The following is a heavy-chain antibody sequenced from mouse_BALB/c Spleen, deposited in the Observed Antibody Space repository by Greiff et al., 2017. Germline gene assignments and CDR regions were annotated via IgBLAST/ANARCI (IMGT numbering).Heavy chain of an antibody. V-gene: IGHV5-6-4*01. D-gene: IGHD2-14*01. Sequence: EVMLVESGGGLVKPGGSLKLSCAASGFTFSSYTMSWVRQTPEKRLEWVATISSGGSYTYYPDSVKGRFTISRDNAKNTLYLQMSSLKAEDTAMYYCTRDHRYDCFDYWGQGNTLTGSS. J-gene: IGHJ2*01. CDR2: ISSGGSYT. CDR1: GFTFSSYT. CDR3: TRDHRYDCFDY.